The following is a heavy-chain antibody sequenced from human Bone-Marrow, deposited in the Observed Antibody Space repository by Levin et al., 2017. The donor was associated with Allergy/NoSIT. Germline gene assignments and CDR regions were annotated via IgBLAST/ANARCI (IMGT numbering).Heavy chain of an antibody. J-gene: IGHJ6*03. D-gene: IGHD2-2*01. V-gene: IGHV4-59*01. CDR2: IYYSGST. CDR3: ARFTRLGSSTSCSTCYYYYYYMDV. Sequence: PSETLSLTCTVSGGSISSYYWSWIRQPPGKGLEWIGYIYYSGSTNYNPSLRSRVTMSVDTSKNQFSLKLTSVTAAGTAVYYCARFTRLGSSTSCSTCYYYYYYMDVWGKGTTVTVSS. CDR1: GGSISSYY.